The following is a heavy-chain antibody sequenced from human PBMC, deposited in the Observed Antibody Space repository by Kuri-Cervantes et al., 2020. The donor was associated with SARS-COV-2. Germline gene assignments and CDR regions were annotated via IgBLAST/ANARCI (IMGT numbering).Heavy chain of an antibody. J-gene: IGHJ3*02. CDR2: INWNSANI. CDR1: GFVLDDFV. Sequence: GGSLRLSCAAAGFVLDDFVMTWVRQSPGKGLEWVSSINWNSANIHYEDSVKGRFTISRDNAKNSLFLQMDSLRVEDTALYYCAKDRRGYSSSADDAFDIWGQGTMVTVSS. V-gene: IGHV3-20*04. D-gene: IGHD6-6*01. CDR3: AKDRRGYSSSADDAFDI.